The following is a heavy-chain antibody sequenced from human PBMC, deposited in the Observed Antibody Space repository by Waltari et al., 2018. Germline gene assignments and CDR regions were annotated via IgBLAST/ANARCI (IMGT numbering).Heavy chain of an antibody. V-gene: IGHV4-59*01. CDR3: ARALKRGGYSSSWGQDAFDI. Sequence: QVQLQESGPGLVKPSETLSLTCTVSGGSISRYYWSWIRQPPGKGLEWIGYIYYSGSTNYNPSLKSRVTISVDTSKNQFSLKLSSVIAADTAVYYCARALKRGGYSSSWGQDAFDIWGQGTMVTVSS. J-gene: IGHJ3*02. CDR1: GGSISRYY. CDR2: IYYSGST. D-gene: IGHD6-13*01.